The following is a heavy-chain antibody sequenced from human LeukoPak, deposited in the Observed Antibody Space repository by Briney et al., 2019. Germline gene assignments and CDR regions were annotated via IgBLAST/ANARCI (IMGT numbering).Heavy chain of an antibody. J-gene: IGHJ4*02. CDR3: ARGPNYYGSGSYPQNGDY. D-gene: IGHD3-10*01. CDR2: INLSGST. CDR1: GGSFSGYY. V-gene: IGHV4-34*01. Sequence: SETLSLTCAVYGGSFSGYYWSWIRQPPGKGLDWIGEINLSGSTNYNPSLKSRVTISVDTSKNQFSLKLSSVTAADTAVYYCARGPNYYGSGSYPQNGDYWGQGTLVTVSS.